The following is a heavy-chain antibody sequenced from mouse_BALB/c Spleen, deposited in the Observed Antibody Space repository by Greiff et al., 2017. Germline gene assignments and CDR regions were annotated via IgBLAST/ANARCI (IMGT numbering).Heavy chain of an antibody. J-gene: IGHJ3*01. CDR3: ASGNPYGSWFAY. V-gene: IGHV3-2*02. CDR2: ISYSGST. Sequence: EVKLVESGPGLVKPSQSLSLTCTVTGYSITSDYAWNWIRQFPGNKLEWMGYISYSGSTSYNPSLKSRISITRDTSKNQFFLQLNSVTTEDTATYYCASGNPYGSWFAYWGQGTLVTVSA. D-gene: IGHD1-1*01. CDR1: GYSITSDYA.